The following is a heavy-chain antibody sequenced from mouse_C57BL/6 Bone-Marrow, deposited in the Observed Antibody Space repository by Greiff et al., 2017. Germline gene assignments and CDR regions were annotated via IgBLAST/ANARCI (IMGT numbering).Heavy chain of an antibody. CDR2: IRNKANGYTT. V-gene: IGHV7-3*01. Sequence: EVMLVESGGGLVQPGGSLSLSCAASGFTFTDYYMSWVRQPPGKALEWLGFIRNKANGYTTEYSASVKDRFTISRDNSQSILYLQMNALRAEDSATYYCARYSIYYCGSSLDYWGQGTTLTVSS. CDR3: ARYSIYYCGSSLDY. D-gene: IGHD1-1*01. J-gene: IGHJ2*01. CDR1: GFTFTDYY.